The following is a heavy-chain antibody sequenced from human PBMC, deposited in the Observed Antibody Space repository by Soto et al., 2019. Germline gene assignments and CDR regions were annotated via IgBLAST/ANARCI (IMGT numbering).Heavy chain of an antibody. Sequence: PSETLSLTCSVSGGSISNYYWSWIRQPPGKGLEWIGHIYYSGSTNYNPSLKSRVTISVDTSKNQFSLKLSSVTAADTAVYYCARGLGYCSGGSCQNLFDYWGQGTLVTVSP. J-gene: IGHJ4*02. CDR3: ARGLGYCSGGSCQNLFDY. CDR2: IYYSGST. CDR1: GGSISNYY. D-gene: IGHD2-15*01. V-gene: IGHV4-59*01.